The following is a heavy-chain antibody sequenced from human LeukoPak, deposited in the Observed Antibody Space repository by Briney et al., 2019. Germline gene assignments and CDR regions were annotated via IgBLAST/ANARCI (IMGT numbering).Heavy chain of an antibody. V-gene: IGHV3-48*03. CDR1: GFTFSSYE. J-gene: IGHJ4*02. CDR3: ARDPSIVVVPAAVEEDY. D-gene: IGHD2-2*01. Sequence: PGGSLRLSCAASGFTFSSYEMTWVRQAPGKGLEWVSYISSSGSTIYYADSVKGRFTISRDNAKNSLYLQMNSLRAEDTAVYYCARDPSIVVVPAAVEEDYWGQGTLVTVSS. CDR2: ISSSGSTI.